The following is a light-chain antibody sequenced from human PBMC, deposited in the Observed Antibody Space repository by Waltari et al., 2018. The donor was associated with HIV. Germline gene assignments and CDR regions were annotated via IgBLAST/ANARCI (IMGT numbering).Light chain of an antibody. V-gene: IGLV1-40*01. CDR3: QSYDSSLSGGV. Sequence: QSVLTPPPSVSGAPGQRVTISCTGSSSNIGAGHDVHWYQQLPGTAPKLLIYGNSNRPSGVPDRFSGSKSGTSASLAITGLQAEDEADYYCQSYDSSLSGGVFGGGTKLTVL. CDR2: GNS. J-gene: IGLJ2*01. CDR1: SSNIGAGHD.